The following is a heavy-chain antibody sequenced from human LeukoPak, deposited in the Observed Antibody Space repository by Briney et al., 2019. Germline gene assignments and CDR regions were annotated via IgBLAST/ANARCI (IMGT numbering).Heavy chain of an antibody. J-gene: IGHJ4*02. CDR1: GGSVSSFH. V-gene: IGHV4-4*07. CDR3: ARAGYSSSPYFDY. CDR2: IYMSGST. D-gene: IGHD6-6*01. Sequence: SETLSFTCTVFGGSVSSFHWSWIRQPAGEGLEWIGRIYMSGSTGYNPSLKSRVTISVDKSKSQFSLKLSSVTAADTAVYYCARAGYSSSPYFDYWGQGTLVTVSS.